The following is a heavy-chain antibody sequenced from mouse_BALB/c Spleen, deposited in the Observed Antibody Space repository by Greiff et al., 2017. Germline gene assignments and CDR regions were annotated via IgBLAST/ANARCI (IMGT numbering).Heavy chain of an antibody. Sequence: EVQLQQSGPGLVKPSQSLSLTCTVTGYSITSDYAWNWIRQFPGNKLEWMGYISYSGSTSYNPSLKSRISITRDTSKNQFFLQLNSVTTEDTATYYCARDGNHAMDYWGQGTSVTVSS. V-gene: IGHV3-2*02. CDR3: ARDGNHAMDY. D-gene: IGHD2-1*01. CDR1: GYSITSDYA. CDR2: ISYSGST. J-gene: IGHJ4*01.